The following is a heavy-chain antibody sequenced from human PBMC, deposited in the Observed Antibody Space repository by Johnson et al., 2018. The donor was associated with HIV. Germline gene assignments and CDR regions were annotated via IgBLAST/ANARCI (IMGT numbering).Heavy chain of an antibody. CDR1: GFTFSSFA. J-gene: IGHJ3*02. Sequence: QVQLVESGGGVVQPGRSLRLSCAASGFTFSSFAMHWVRQAPGKGLEWVALISFDGTEKHYGDSVRGRFTISRDNSKNTLYLQMNSLRAEDTAVYYCARDRVWFGELSNAFDIWGQGTMVTVSS. CDR3: ARDRVWFGELSNAFDI. V-gene: IGHV3-30*07. CDR2: ISFDGTEK. D-gene: IGHD3-10*01.